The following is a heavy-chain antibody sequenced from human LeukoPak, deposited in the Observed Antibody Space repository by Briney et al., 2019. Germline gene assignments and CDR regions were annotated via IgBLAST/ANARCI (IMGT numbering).Heavy chain of an antibody. CDR1: GGSISSGSYY. CDR3: AKAPTSGYLDY. D-gene: IGHD3-22*01. Sequence: PSETLSLTCTVSGGSISSGSYYWSWIRQPAGQGLEWIGRIYTSGSTNYNPSLKSRVTISIDTSKNQFSLKLSSVTAADTAVYYCAKAPTSGYLDYWGQGTLVTVSS. CDR2: IYTSGST. V-gene: IGHV4-61*02. J-gene: IGHJ4*02.